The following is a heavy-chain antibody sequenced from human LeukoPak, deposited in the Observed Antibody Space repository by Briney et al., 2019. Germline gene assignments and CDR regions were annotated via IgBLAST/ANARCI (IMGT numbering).Heavy chain of an antibody. CDR3: AKDPDYGSGTDY. Sequence: PGRSLRLSCAASGFTFSSYGIHWVRQAPGKGLEWVAVISRDGSIKYYADSVQGRFTISRDNSQNTLYLQMNSLRAEDTAVYFCAKDPDYGSGTDYWGQGTLVTASS. V-gene: IGHV3-30*18. CDR1: GFTFSSYG. J-gene: IGHJ4*02. D-gene: IGHD3-10*01. CDR2: ISRDGSIK.